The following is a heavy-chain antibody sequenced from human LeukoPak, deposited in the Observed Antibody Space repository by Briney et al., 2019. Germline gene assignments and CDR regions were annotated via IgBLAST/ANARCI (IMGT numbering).Heavy chain of an antibody. Sequence: SGGSLRLSCAASGFTFSSYAMSWVRQAPGKELEWVSAISGSGGSTYYADSVKGRFTISRDNSKNTLYLQMNSLRAEDTAVYYCAKAYGDYPPGTVDYWGEGTLVTVSS. V-gene: IGHV3-23*01. CDR1: GFTFSSYA. D-gene: IGHD4-17*01. J-gene: IGHJ4*02. CDR2: ISGSGGST. CDR3: AKAYGDYPPGTVDY.